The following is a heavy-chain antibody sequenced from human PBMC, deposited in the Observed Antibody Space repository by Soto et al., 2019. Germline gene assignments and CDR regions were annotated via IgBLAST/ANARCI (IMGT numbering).Heavy chain of an antibody. V-gene: IGHV4-34*01. D-gene: IGHD2-2*01. J-gene: IGHJ4*02. CDR1: GGPFRGYY. Sequence: QVQLQQWGAGLLKPLETLSLTCAVSGGPFRGYYWTWIRQPPGKGLEWIGEINHSGIINYNPSLKSRVTISVDTSKNQFSLKMSSVTAADTAVYYCAKGLPTAVGSDSWGQGTLVTVSS. CDR3: AKGLPTAVGSDS. CDR2: INHSGII.